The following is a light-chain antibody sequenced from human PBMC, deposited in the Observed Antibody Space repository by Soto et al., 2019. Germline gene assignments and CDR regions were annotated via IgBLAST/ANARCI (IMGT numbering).Light chain of an antibody. CDR3: QQYNNWPPIT. CDR1: QSVTSN. V-gene: IGKV3-15*01. J-gene: IGKJ5*01. CDR2: GAS. Sequence: EIVMAQSPATLSVSPGDRATVSCRASQSVTSNLAWYQQKPGQAPRLLIYGASTRATGIPASFSGSGSGTEFTLTISSLQSEDFAVYFCQQYNNWPPITFGQGTRLEI.